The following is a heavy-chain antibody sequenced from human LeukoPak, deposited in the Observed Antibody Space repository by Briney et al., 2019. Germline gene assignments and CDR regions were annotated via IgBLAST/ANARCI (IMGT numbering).Heavy chain of an antibody. CDR3: AREGAGNAFDY. CDR2: IYYSGST. J-gene: IGHJ4*02. Sequence: PSETLSLTCTVSGGSISSYYWSWIRQPPGKGLEWIGYIYYSGSTNYNPSLKSRVTISVDTSKNQFSLKLSSVTAADTAVYYCAREGAGNAFDYWGQGTLVTVPS. CDR1: GGSISSYY. V-gene: IGHV4-59*01. D-gene: IGHD6-13*01.